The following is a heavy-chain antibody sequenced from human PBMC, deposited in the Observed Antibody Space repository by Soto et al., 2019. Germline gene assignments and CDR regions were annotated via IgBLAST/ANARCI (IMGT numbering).Heavy chain of an antibody. Sequence: QVQLQESGPGLVKPSGTLSLTCAVSGGSISSSNWWSWVRQPPGKGLQWIGEIYHSGSTNYIPSRKSRATISVDKSRNQFSLKLSSVTAADTAVYYCASRCGEGRVDYWGQGTLVTVSS. CDR1: GGSISSSNW. J-gene: IGHJ4*02. CDR2: IYHSGST. CDR3: ASRCGEGRVDY. V-gene: IGHV4-4*02.